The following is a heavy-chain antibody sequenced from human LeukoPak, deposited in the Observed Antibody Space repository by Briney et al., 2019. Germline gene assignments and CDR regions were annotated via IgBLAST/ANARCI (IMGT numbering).Heavy chain of an antibody. D-gene: IGHD3-10*01. J-gene: IGHJ4*02. V-gene: IGHV3-21*01. CDR1: GFTLSGYT. Sequence: PGGSLRLSCEASGFTLSGYTMNWVRQAPGKGLEWVAAISSSSGNVYYADSVKGRFTISRDNAENSLHLQMSSLRVEDTAVYYFARSPYGSGSYFDYWGQGTLVTVSS. CDR2: ISSSSGNV. CDR3: ARSPYGSGSYFDY.